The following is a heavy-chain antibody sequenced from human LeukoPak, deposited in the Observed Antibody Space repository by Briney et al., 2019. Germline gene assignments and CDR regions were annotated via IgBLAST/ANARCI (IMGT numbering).Heavy chain of an antibody. V-gene: IGHV3-30*18. D-gene: IGHD1-26*01. CDR1: GFTFRSYG. CDR2: ISYDGSNK. CDR3: AKDTKSSGSIDY. J-gene: IGHJ4*02. Sequence: GGSLRLSCAASGFTFRSYGMHWVRQAPGKGLEWVAVISYDGSNKYYADSVKGRFTISRDNSKNTLYLQMNSLRAEDTAVYYCAKDTKSSGSIDYWGQGTLVTVSS.